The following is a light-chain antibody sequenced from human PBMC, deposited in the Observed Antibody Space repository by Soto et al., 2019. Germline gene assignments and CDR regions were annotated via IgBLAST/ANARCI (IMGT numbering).Light chain of an antibody. CDR2: KAS. CDR1: QSISSW. V-gene: IGKV1-5*03. Sequence: DIQMTQSPSTLSASVGDRVTITCRASQSISSWLAWYQQKPGKAPKLLIYKASSVESGVPSRFSGSGSGTEITLTISSLQPNDFASYYCQQYIGFPYTFGQGTKLEI. CDR3: QQYIGFPYT. J-gene: IGKJ2*01.